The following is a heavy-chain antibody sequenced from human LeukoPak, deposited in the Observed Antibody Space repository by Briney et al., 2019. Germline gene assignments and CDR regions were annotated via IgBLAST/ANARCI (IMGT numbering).Heavy chain of an antibody. Sequence: PGGSLRLSCVGSGFTFGNYGMHWVRQAPGKGLEWVAVISKDGGTDYYADSVKGRFTISRDNSKSTMYLQMDSLRPDDTAVYYCTREGSGSYLSYDYWGQGTLVTVSS. CDR3: TREGSGSYLSYDY. J-gene: IGHJ4*02. D-gene: IGHD1-26*01. CDR1: GFTFGNYG. V-gene: IGHV3-30*03. CDR2: ISKDGGTD.